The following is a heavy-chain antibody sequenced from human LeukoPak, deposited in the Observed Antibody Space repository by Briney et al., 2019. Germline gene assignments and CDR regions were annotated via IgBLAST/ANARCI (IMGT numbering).Heavy chain of an antibody. CDR2: IYYSGST. CDR1: GGSISSSSYY. CDR3: ASLQAVTSGSYYRAFDI. J-gene: IGHJ3*02. D-gene: IGHD3-10*01. Sequence: PSETLSLTCTVSGGSISSSSYYWGWIRQPPGKGLEWIGSIYYSGSTYYNPSLKSRVTISVDTSKNQFSLKLSSVTATDTAVYYCASLQAVTSGSYYRAFDIWGQGTMVTVSS. V-gene: IGHV4-39*07.